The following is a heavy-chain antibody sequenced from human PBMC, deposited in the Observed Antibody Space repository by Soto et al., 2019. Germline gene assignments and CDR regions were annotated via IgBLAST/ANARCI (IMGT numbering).Heavy chain of an antibody. CDR3: ARGLGSYFDY. CDR2: IWYDGSNK. Sequence: GGSLRLSCAASGFTFSSYGMHWVRQAPGKGLEGVAVIWYDGSNKYYADSVKGRFTISRDNSKNTLYLQMNSLRAEDTAVYYCARGLGSYFDYWGQGTLVTVSS. CDR1: GFTFSSYG. J-gene: IGHJ4*02. V-gene: IGHV3-33*01. D-gene: IGHD3-10*01.